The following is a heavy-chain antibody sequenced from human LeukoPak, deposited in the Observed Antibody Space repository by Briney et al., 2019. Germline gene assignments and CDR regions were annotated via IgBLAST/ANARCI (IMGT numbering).Heavy chain of an antibody. D-gene: IGHD3-10*01. J-gene: IGHJ5*02. V-gene: IGHV3-23*01. CDR2: ISGSGGST. CDR1: GFTFNDYY. Sequence: GGSLRLSCAASGFTFNDYYMSWIRQAPGKGLEWVSAISGSGGSTYYADSVKGRFTISRDNSKNTPYLQMNSLRAEDTAVYYCAKDHMVRGVSMYNWFDPWGQGTLVTVSS. CDR3: AKDHMVRGVSMYNWFDP.